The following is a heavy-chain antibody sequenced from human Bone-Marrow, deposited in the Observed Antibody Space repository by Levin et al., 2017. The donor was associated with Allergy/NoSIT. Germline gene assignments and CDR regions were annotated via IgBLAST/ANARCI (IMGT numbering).Heavy chain of an antibody. D-gene: IGHD1-14*01. CDR2: IYYSGST. Sequence: LRLSCSVSGGSITRGNYYWSWIRQHPGKGLEWIGYIYYSGSTYYNPSLKSRVTFSVDTSNHQFSLTLNSVTAADTAVYYCAKSGNHWYFDLWGRGTLVTVSS. V-gene: IGHV4-31*03. J-gene: IGHJ2*01. CDR1: GGSITRGNYY. CDR3: AKSGNHWYFDL.